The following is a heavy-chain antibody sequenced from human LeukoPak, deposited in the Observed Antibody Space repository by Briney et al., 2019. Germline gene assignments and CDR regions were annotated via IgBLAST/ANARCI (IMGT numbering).Heavy chain of an antibody. D-gene: IGHD5-18*01. V-gene: IGHV1-18*01. J-gene: IGHJ4*02. CDR2: ISAYNGNT. CDR1: GYTFTRYG. Sequence: ASVKVSCKASGYTFTRYGISWVRQAPGQGLEWMGWISAYNGNTNYAQKLQGRVTMTTDTSTSTAYMELRSLRSDDTALYYCAREAVDTPLDYWGQGTLVTVSS. CDR3: AREAVDTPLDY.